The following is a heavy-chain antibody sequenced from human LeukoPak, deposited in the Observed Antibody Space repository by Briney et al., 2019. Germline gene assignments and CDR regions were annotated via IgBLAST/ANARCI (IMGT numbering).Heavy chain of an antibody. Sequence: PGGSLRLSCAASGFTFSSYAMHWVRQAPGKGLEWVAVISYDGSNKYYADSVKGRFTISRDNSKNTLYLQMNSLRAEDTAVYYCARGVVRGVIITTGAVIDWGQGTLVTVSS. CDR2: ISYDGSNK. CDR1: GFTFSSYA. J-gene: IGHJ4*02. D-gene: IGHD3-10*01. CDR3: ARGVVRGVIITTGAVID. V-gene: IGHV3-30-3*01.